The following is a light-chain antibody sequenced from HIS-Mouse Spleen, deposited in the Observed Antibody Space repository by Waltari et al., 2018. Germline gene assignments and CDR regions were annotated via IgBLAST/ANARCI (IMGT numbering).Light chain of an antibody. V-gene: IGKV1-12*01. CDR3: QQANSFLLT. CDR1: QGISSW. Sequence: DIQMTQSPSSVSASVGDSVTIPWRASQGISSWLAWYPQKPGKAPTLLLYAASSLQSGVPSRFSGSGSGTDFTLTISSLQPEDFATYYCQQANSFLLTFGGGTKVEIK. CDR2: AAS. J-gene: IGKJ4*01.